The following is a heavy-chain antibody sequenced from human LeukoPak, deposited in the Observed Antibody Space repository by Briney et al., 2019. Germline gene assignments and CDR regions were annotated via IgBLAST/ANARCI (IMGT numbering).Heavy chain of an antibody. CDR2: IIPILGIA. D-gene: IGHD6-13*01. Sequence: SVKVSCKASGYTFTSYDMHWVRQAPGQGLEWMGRIIPILGIAHYAQKFQFRVTITADKSTSTAYMELSSLRSEDTAVYYCARDILPAGQLAYFDYWGQGTLVTVSS. CDR3: ARDILPAGQLAYFDY. V-gene: IGHV1-69*04. J-gene: IGHJ4*02. CDR1: GYTFTSYD.